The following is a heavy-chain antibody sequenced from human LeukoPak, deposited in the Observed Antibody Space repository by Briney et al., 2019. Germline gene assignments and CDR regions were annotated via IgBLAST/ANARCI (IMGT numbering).Heavy chain of an antibody. D-gene: IGHD3-9*01. CDR2: IYYSGST. Sequence: SDTLSLTCTVSGGPISSSSYYWGWIRQPPGKGLEWIGRIYYSGSTYYNPSLKSRVTISVDTSKNQFSLELRSVTAEDTAVYYCARASPVVRYVYWLLNCFDYWGQGTLVTVSS. V-gene: IGHV4-39*07. J-gene: IGHJ4*02. CDR3: ARASPVVRYVYWLLNCFDY. CDR1: GGPISSSSYY.